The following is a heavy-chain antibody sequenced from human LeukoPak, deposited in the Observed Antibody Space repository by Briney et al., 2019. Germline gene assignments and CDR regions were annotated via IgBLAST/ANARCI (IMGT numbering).Heavy chain of an antibody. V-gene: IGHV3-23*01. CDR2: ISGSGGDT. D-gene: IGHD5-12*01. CDR1: GFTFSSYW. CDR3: AKDGGGYTLAGYYLDY. J-gene: IGHJ4*02. Sequence: GGSLRLSCAASGFTFSSYWMSWVRQAPGKGLEWVSAISGSGGDTYYADSVKGRFTISRDNFKNTLHLRMNSLSAEDTAVYYCAKDGGGYTLAGYYLDYWGQGTLVTVSS.